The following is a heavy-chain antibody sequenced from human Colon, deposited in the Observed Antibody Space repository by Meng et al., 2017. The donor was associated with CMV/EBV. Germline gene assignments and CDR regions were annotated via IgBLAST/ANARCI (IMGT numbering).Heavy chain of an antibody. J-gene: IGHJ4*01. V-gene: IGHV3-21*01. CDR3: ARGHYFDY. Sequence: GESLKISCAASGFTFDTYSMNWVRQAPGTGLEWVASISSSSSYIYYADSVKGRFTISRDNAKNSLYLQMNNLRAEDTAVYYCARGHYFDYWGHGTLVTVSS. CDR1: GFTFDTYS. CDR2: ISSSSSYI.